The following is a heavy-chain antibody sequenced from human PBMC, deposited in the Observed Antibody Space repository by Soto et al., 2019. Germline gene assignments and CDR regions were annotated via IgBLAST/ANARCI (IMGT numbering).Heavy chain of an antibody. CDR3: ARYYDSSGPDL. D-gene: IGHD3-22*01. CDR1: GLTCRSYW. CDR2: INTDGSVA. V-gene: IGHV3-74*03. J-gene: IGHJ2*01. Sequence: PGGSLRLSCAASGLTCRSYWMHWVRQAPGKGLVWVSRINTDGSVAMYANSVKGRFTISRDNAKNSLYLQMNSLRAEDTAVYYCARYYDSSGPDLWGRGTLVTVSS.